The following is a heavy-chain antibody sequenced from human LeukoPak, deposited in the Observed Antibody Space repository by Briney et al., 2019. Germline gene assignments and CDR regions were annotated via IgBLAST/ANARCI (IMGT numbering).Heavy chain of an antibody. CDR1: GFTFTNYA. CDR2: ISGSGGSS. V-gene: IGHV3-23*01. D-gene: IGHD3-16*01. Sequence: GGSERLSCAASGFTFTNYAMTWVRQVPGKGLEWVSHISGSGGSSYHVDSVKGRFTISRDNSKNTLYLQMNSLRAEDTAVYYCARLGRYADYWGQGTLVTVSS. CDR3: ARLGRYADY. J-gene: IGHJ4*02.